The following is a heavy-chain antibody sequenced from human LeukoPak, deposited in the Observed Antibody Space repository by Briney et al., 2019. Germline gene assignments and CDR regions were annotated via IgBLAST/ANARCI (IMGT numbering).Heavy chain of an antibody. Sequence: SQTLSLTCAISGDSVSSNSAAWNWIRQSPSRGLEWLGRTYYRSKWHNDYAVSVKSRITISPDTSKNQFSLQLNSVTPEDTAVYYCARAYKDRSLAGKKEFFQHWGQGTLVTVSS. D-gene: IGHD6-19*01. J-gene: IGHJ1*01. V-gene: IGHV6-1*01. CDR2: TYYRSKWHN. CDR3: ARAYKDRSLAGKKEFFQH. CDR1: GDSVSSNSAA.